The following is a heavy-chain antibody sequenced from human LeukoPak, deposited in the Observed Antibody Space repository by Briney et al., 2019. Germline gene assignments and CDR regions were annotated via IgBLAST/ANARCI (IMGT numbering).Heavy chain of an antibody. V-gene: IGHV3-9*01. CDR2: INWNGGTI. J-gene: IGHJ4*02. CDR1: GFTFEDFA. D-gene: IGHD2-21*01. Sequence: GGSLRLSCAASGFTFEDFAMHWVRQAPAKGLEWVSLINWNGGTIAYADSVKRRFTISRDNARNSLYLQMNSLRPEDTAVYYCAKDYCGGNSCFVDYWGQGTLVTVSS. CDR3: AKDYCGGNSCFVDY.